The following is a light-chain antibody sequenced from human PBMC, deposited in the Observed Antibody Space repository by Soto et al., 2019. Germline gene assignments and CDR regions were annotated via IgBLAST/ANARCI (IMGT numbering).Light chain of an antibody. CDR2: EVT. CDR3: SSYTTTSTWV. V-gene: IGLV2-14*01. Sequence: QSALTQPASVSGSPGQSITISCTGTSGDVGAYNYVSWYQQHPGKAPKLMIYEVTSRPSGVSNRFSGSKSGNTASLSISGLQAEDEADYYCSSYTTTSTWVFGGGTKVT. CDR1: SGDVGAYNY. J-gene: IGLJ3*02.